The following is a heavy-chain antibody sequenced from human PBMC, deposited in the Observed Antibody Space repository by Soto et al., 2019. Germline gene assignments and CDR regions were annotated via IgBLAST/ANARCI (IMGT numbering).Heavy chain of an antibody. D-gene: IGHD3-3*01. CDR2: IYSSGST. Sequence: SETLSLTCTISGGAIGSHYWTWIRQPAGKGLEWIGRIYSSGSTQYNPSLQSRVTMSLDTSKNLFSLRLESVTAADTAVYYCARGQRFSDWFDPWGQGTLVTVSS. CDR1: GGAIGSHY. J-gene: IGHJ5*02. V-gene: IGHV4-4*07. CDR3: ARGQRFSDWFDP.